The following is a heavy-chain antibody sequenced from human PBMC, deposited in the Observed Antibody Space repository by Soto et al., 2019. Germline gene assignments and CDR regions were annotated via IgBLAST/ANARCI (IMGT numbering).Heavy chain of an antibody. V-gene: IGHV2-5*02. CDR2: IYWDDDK. D-gene: IGHD3-3*01. CDR3: AHRVLRTVFGLVTTTAIYFDF. Sequence: QITLNESGPTVVSPTETLTLTCRFSGFSLTTSGVGVGWIRQSPGKAPEWLAVIYWDDDKRYSASLKSRLTITKDTSKNQVVLTVSDLDPTDTATYYCAHRVLRTVFGLVTTTAIYFDFWGQGTPVAVSS. J-gene: IGHJ4*02. CDR1: GFSLTTSGVG.